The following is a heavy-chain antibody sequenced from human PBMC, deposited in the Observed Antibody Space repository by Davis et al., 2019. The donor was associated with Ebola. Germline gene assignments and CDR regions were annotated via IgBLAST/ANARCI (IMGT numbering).Heavy chain of an antibody. CDR1: GYTFTGYY. D-gene: IGHD3-22*01. CDR2: INPNSGGT. J-gene: IGHJ3*02. V-gene: IGHV1-2*02. Sequence: ASVKVSCKASGYTFTGYYMHWVRQAPGQGLEWMGWINPNSGGTNYAQKFQGRVTMTRDTSTSTVYMELSSLRSEDTAVYYCARAFRSDYYDSSGDAFDIWGQGTMVTVSS. CDR3: ARAFRSDYYDSSGDAFDI.